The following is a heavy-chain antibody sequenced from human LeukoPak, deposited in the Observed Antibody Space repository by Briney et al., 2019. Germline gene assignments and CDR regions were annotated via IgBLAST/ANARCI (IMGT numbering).Heavy chain of an antibody. CDR3: TTTYIVASTRKFGDY. CDR1: GFIFSNAW. Sequence: GGSLRLSCAASGFIFSNAWMNWVRQAPGKGLEWVGRIKSKTEGGTTAYAAPVKGRFTISRDDSQNTVDLQISSLTAEDTAMYFCTTTYIVASTRKFGDYWGQGTLVVVSS. J-gene: IGHJ4*02. CDR2: IKSKTEGGTT. V-gene: IGHV3-15*01. D-gene: IGHD5-12*01.